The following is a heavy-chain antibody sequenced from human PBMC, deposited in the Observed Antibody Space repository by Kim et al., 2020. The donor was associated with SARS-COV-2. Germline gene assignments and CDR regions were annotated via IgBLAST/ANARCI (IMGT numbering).Heavy chain of an antibody. Sequence: GGSLRLSCAASGFTFSSYAMSWVRQAPGKGLEWVSAISGSGGSTYYADSVKGRFTISRDNSKNTLYLQMNSLRAEDTAVYYCAKVRFPFSGPSGNYFDYWGQGTMVTVSS. CDR3: AKVRFPFSGPSGNYFDY. V-gene: IGHV3-23*01. CDR2: ISGSGGST. CDR1: GFTFSSYA. J-gene: IGHJ4*02. D-gene: IGHD3-3*01.